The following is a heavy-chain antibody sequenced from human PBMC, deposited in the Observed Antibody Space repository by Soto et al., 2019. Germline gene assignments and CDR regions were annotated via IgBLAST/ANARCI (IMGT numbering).Heavy chain of an antibody. Sequence: GGSLRLSCAAFGFTFSSYGMHWVRRAPGKGLEWVAVISYDGSNKYYADSVKGRFTISRDNSKNTLYLQMNSLRAEDTAVYYCAKDKRLAVAGIFDYWGQGTLVTVSS. D-gene: IGHD6-19*01. CDR1: GFTFSSYG. J-gene: IGHJ4*02. CDR3: AKDKRLAVAGIFDY. V-gene: IGHV3-30*18. CDR2: ISYDGSNK.